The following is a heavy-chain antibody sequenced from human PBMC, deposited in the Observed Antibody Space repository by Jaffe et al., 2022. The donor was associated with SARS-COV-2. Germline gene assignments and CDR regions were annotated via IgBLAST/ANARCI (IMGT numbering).Heavy chain of an antibody. CDR2: IYYSGST. J-gene: IGHJ2*01. D-gene: IGHD5-18*01. Sequence: QLQLQESGPGLVKPSETLSLTCTVSGGSISSSSYYWGWIRQPPGKGLEWIGSIYYSGSTYYNPSLKSRVTISVDTSKNQFSLKLSSVTAADTAVYYCARHGYSYGYGGDQYGAAITLWYFDLWGRGTLVTVSS. CDR1: GGSISSSSYY. CDR3: ARHGYSYGYGGDQYGAAITLWYFDL. V-gene: IGHV4-39*01.